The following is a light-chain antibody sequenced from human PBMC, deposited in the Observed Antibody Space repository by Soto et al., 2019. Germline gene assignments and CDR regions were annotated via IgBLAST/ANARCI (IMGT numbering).Light chain of an antibody. J-gene: IGLJ2*01. CDR3: AAWDDSLNGVV. Sequence: QSVLTQPPSAYGTPGQRVTISCSGSSSNIGSNTVSWYQQLPGPAPKLLIYSTNDRPAGVPDRLSGSKSGTSASLAISGLQSEDEYDYYCAAWDDSLNGVVFGGGTKLTVL. CDR1: SSNIGSNT. V-gene: IGLV1-44*01. CDR2: STN.